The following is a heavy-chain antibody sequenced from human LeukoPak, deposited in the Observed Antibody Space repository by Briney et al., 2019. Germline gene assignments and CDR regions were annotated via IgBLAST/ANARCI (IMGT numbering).Heavy chain of an antibody. D-gene: IGHD5-24*01. J-gene: IGHJ4*02. CDR1: GGSISGYY. CDR3: AGALMATIEY. CDR2: IYYSGST. Sequence: KSSETLSLTCAVSGGSISGYYWSWIRQPPGKGLEWIGYIYYSGSTNYNPSLDGRVTISVDTSKKQFSLRVSSVTAADTAVYYCAGALMATIEYWGQGTLVTVSS. V-gene: IGHV4-59*01.